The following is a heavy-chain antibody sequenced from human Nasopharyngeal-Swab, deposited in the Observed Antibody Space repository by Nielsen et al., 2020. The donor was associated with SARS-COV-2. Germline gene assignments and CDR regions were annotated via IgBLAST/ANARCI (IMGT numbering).Heavy chain of an antibody. CDR1: GGSISSYY. D-gene: IGHD3-10*02. CDR2: IYYSGST. V-gene: IGHV4-59*08. CDR3: ARATAVRGVTDAFDI. J-gene: IGHJ3*02. Sequence: SETLSLTCTVSGGSISSYYWNWIRQPPGKGLEWIGYIYYSGSTNYNPSLKSRVTISVDTSKNQFSLKLSSVTAADTAVYYCARATAVRGVTDAFDIWGQGTMVTVSS.